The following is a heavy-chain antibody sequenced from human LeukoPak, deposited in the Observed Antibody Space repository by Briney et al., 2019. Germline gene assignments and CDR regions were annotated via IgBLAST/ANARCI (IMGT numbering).Heavy chain of an antibody. V-gene: IGHV1-24*01. D-gene: IGHD2-21*02. CDR3: ATSGGDDYYYYMDV. CDR2: FDPEDGET. J-gene: IGHJ6*03. Sequence: ASVKVFCKVSGYTLTELSMHWVRQAPGKGLEWMGGFDPEDGETIYAQKFQGRVTMTEDTSTDTAYMELSSLRSEDTAVYYCATSGGDDYYYYMDVWGKGTTVTVSS. CDR1: GYTLTELS.